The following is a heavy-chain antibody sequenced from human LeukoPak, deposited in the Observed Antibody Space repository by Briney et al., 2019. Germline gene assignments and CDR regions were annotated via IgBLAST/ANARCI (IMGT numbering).Heavy chain of an antibody. D-gene: IGHD1-26*01. CDR2: IKSKTDGGTT. Sequence: GGSLRLSCAASGFTFSNAWMSWVRQSPGKGLEWVGRIKSKTDGGTTDYAAPVKGRFTISRDDSKNTLYLQMNSLRDEDTAVYYCARVGATWYFQHWGQGALVTVSS. CDR1: GFTFSNAW. CDR3: ARVGATWYFQH. V-gene: IGHV3-15*01. J-gene: IGHJ1*01.